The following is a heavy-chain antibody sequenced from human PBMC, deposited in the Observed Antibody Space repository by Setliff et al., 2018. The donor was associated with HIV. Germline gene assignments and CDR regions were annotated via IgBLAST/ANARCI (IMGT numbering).Heavy chain of an antibody. CDR3: ATGYDRRFPFDY. J-gene: IGHJ4*02. D-gene: IGHD5-12*01. Sequence: GGSLRLSCVASGFTFSIAWMNWVRQAPGKGLEWVGRIKSKTDGGTIDYAAPVNGRFTISRDDSKNIAYLQMNSLKTEDTAVYYCATGYDRRFPFDYWGQGTLVTVSS. CDR2: IKSKTDGGTI. V-gene: IGHV3-15*01. CDR1: GFTFSIAW.